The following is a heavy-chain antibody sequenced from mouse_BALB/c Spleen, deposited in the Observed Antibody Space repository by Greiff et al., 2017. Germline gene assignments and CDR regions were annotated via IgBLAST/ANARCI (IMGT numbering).Heavy chain of an antibody. J-gene: IGHJ2*01. CDR1: GYTFTNYW. CDR2: IYPGGGYT. D-gene: IGHD1-1*01. CDR3: ARAIYYYGSSYRYFDY. Sequence: QVQLQQSGAELVRPGTSVKISCKASGYTFTNYWLGWVKQRPGHGLEWIGDIYPGGGYTNYNEKFKGKATLTADTSSSTAYMQLSSLTSEDSAVYFCARAIYYYGSSYRYFDYWGQGTTLTVSS. V-gene: IGHV1-63*02.